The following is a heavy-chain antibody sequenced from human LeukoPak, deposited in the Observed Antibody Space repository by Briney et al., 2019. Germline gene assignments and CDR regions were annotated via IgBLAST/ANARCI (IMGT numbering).Heavy chain of an antibody. Sequence: SETLSLTCSVSGYSISSGGYWGWIRQPPGKGLEWIGVNYDSGRTQYNPSLKSRVAISVDPSKNQVSLKLSSVTAADTAVYYCAREPVQNLGYCSSTSCYGNWFDPWGQGTLVTVSS. CDR3: AREPVQNLGYCSSTSCYGNWFDP. CDR2: NYDSGRT. D-gene: IGHD2-2*01. CDR1: GYSISSGGY. J-gene: IGHJ5*02. V-gene: IGHV4-38-2*02.